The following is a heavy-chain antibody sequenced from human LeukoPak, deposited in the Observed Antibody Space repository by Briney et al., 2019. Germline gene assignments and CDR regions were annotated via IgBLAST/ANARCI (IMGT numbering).Heavy chain of an antibody. CDR2: ISYDGSNK. J-gene: IGHJ4*02. Sequence: GSLRLSCAASGFTFSSYGMHWVRQAPGKGLEWVAVISYDGSNKYYADSVKGRFTISRDNSKNTLYLQMNSLRAEDTAVYYCAPKSSFDYWGQGTLVTVSS. CDR3: APKSSFDY. V-gene: IGHV3-30*03. CDR1: GFTFSSYG.